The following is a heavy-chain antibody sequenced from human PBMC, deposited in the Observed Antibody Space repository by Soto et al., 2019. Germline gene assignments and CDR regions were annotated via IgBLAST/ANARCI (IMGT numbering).Heavy chain of an antibody. Sequence: VQLVQSGAEVKKPGASVKISCKASGFPFSDSGIAWVRQAPGQGFEWMAWITVHNGNTNYAQALQDRVTLTTDTSMNTAYMELRSLTSDDTAVYSCARQEVWLFLPDFWGQGTLVTVSS. D-gene: IGHD2-21*01. V-gene: IGHV1-18*01. J-gene: IGHJ4*02. CDR2: ITVHNGNT. CDR1: GFPFSDSG. CDR3: ARQEVWLFLPDF.